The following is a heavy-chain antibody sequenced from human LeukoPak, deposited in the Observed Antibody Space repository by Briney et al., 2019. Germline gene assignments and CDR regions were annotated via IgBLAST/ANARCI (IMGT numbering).Heavy chain of an antibody. J-gene: IGHJ4*02. CDR1: GGSISSSSYY. D-gene: IGHD5-24*01. Sequence: PSESLSLTCTVSGGSISSSSYYWGWIRQPPGKGREWLGSIYYSGSTYYNPSLKSQVTIPVDTSKTQYSLKLSSVPAADTAVYYCARHRDGDYFDYWGQGTLVTVSS. CDR3: ARHRDGDYFDY. CDR2: IYYSGST. V-gene: IGHV4-39*01.